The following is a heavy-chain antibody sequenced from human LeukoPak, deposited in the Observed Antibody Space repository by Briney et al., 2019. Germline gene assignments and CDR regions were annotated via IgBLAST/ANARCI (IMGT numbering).Heavy chain of an antibody. CDR1: GYTFGTYG. Sequence: GASVKVSCKASGYTFGTYGITWVRQAPGQGLEWMGWISADTHNTIYAQNLQARVTMTTDTSTTTAYMELRSLASDDTAVYYCARGAWGQVTSTYWGQGTLVTVSS. CDR2: ISADTHNT. J-gene: IGHJ4*02. CDR3: ARGAWGQVTSTY. V-gene: IGHV1-18*01. D-gene: IGHD5/OR15-5a*01.